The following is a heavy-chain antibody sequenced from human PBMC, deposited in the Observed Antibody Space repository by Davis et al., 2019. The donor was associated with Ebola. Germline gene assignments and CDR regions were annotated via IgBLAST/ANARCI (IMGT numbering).Heavy chain of an antibody. Sequence: GGSLRLSCAASGFTFSSYSMNWVRQAPGKGLEWVAVISYDGSNKYYADSVKGRFTISRDNSKNTLYLQMNSLRAEDTAVYFCAKTETPMDQYFEYWGQGALVTVSS. D-gene: IGHD5-18*01. CDR1: GFTFSSYS. J-gene: IGHJ4*02. CDR2: ISYDGSNK. CDR3: AKTETPMDQYFEY. V-gene: IGHV3-30*18.